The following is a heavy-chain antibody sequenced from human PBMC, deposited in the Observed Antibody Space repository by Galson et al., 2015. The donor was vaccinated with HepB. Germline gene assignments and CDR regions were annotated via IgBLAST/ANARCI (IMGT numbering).Heavy chain of an antibody. D-gene: IGHD4-17*01. CDR1: ACTFSSSG. J-gene: IGHJ4*02. CDR2: ISYDGSNK. CDR3: AKNYGDYGLDY. V-gene: IGHV3-30*18. Sequence: SLRLAGAASACTFSSSGMHWVRQAPGKGLEWVAVISYDGSNKYYADSVKGRFTISRDNSKNTLYLQMNSLRAEGTAVYYCAKNYGDYGLDYWGQGTLVTVSS.